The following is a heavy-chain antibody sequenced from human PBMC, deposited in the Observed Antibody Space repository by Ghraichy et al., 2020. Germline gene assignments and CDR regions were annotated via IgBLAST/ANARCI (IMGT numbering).Heavy chain of an antibody. Sequence: ESLNISCAASGFTFSSYAMSWVRQAPGKGLEWVSAISGSGGRTYYADSVKGRFTISRDNTQNTLYLQMNGLRAEDTSVYYCAKPYTAYWYFDLWGRGTLVTVSS. V-gene: IGHV3-23*01. CDR2: ISGSGGRT. CDR3: AKPYTAYWYFDL. CDR1: GFTFSSYA. D-gene: IGHD2-2*02. J-gene: IGHJ2*01.